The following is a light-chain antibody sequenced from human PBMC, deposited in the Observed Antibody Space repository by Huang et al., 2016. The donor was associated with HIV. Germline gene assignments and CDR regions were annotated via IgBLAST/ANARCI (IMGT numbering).Light chain of an antibody. CDR3: QHYRVWPPVYT. J-gene: IGKJ2*01. CDR2: AAS. V-gene: IGKV3-15*01. Sequence: EIVMTQSPATLSVSPVERATLSCRASQTVSSNLAWYQQKPGQAPRLLIYAASTRATDIPARFSGSGSGTEFTLTISSLQSEDFAVYYCQHYRVWPPVYTFGQGTKLEIK. CDR1: QTVSSN.